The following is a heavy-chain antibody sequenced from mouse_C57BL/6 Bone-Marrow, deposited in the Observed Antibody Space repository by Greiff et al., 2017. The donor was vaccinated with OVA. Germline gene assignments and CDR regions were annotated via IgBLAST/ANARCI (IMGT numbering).Heavy chain of an antibody. CDR3: ARGRLFAY. V-gene: IGHV1-4*01. CDR1: GYTFTSYS. CDR2: INPSSGYT. J-gene: IGHJ3*01. Sequence: VQLQQSGAELARPGASVKMSCKASGYTFTSYSMHWVKQRPGQGLEWIGYINPSSGYTKYNQKFKDKATLTADKSSSTAYMQLSSLTSEDSAVYYCARGRLFAYWGQGTLVTVSA.